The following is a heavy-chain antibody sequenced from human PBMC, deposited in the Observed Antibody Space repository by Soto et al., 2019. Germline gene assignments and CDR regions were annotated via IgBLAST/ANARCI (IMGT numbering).Heavy chain of an antibody. J-gene: IGHJ5*02. V-gene: IGHV4-34*01. Sequence: QVQLQQWGAGLLKPSETLSLTCAVYGGSFSGYYWSWIRQPPGKGLEWIGEISHSGSTNYNPSLKSRVTISVDTSKNQFSLKLSSVTAADTAVYYCARGVVVTVPAAISTGGWFDPWGQGTLVTVSS. CDR3: ARGVVVTVPAAISTGGWFDP. D-gene: IGHD2-2*02. CDR1: GGSFSGYY. CDR2: ISHSGST.